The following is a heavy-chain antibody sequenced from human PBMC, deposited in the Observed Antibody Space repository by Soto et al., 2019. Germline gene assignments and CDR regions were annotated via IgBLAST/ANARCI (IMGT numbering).Heavy chain of an antibody. V-gene: IGHV5-51*01. Sequence: GESLKISWKGSGYIFTSYWIGWVLEGPGKGLEWMGIIYPGDSDTRYSPSFQGQVTISADKSISTAYLQWSSLKASDTAMYYCARLGTGTSYYFDYWGQGTLVTVSS. D-gene: IGHD1-1*01. CDR1: GYIFTSYW. J-gene: IGHJ4*02. CDR3: ARLGTGTSYYFDY. CDR2: IYPGDSDT.